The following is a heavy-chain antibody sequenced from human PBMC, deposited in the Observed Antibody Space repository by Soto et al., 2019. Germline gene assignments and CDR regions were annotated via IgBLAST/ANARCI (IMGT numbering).Heavy chain of an antibody. CDR3: ARAGDYDFWSGYSNDAFDI. J-gene: IGHJ3*02. D-gene: IGHD3-3*01. CDR1: SGSMSGYY. CDR2: IYYSGST. V-gene: IGHV4-59*01. Sequence: ASENLSLTCTVSSGSMSGYYWNWIRQPPGKGLEWIGYIYYSGSTNYNPSLKSRVTISVDTSKNQFSLKLSSVTAADTAVYYCARAGDYDFWSGYSNDAFDIWGQGTMVTVSS.